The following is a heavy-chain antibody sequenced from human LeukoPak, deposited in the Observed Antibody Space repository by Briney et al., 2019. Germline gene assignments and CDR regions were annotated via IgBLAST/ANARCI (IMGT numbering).Heavy chain of an antibody. CDR1: GGTFSSYA. V-gene: IGHV1-69*13. J-gene: IGHJ5*02. Sequence: ASVKVSCKASGGTFSSYAISWVRQAPGQGLEWMGGIIPIFGTANYAQKFQGRVTITADESTSTAYMELSSLRSEHTAVYDCARRVVPAAIFEGFDPWGQGTLVTVSS. CDR3: ARRVVPAAIFEGFDP. CDR2: IIPIFGTA. D-gene: IGHD2-2*02.